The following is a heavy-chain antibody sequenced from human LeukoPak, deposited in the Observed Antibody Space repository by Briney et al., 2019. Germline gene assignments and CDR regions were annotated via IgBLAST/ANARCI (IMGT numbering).Heavy chain of an antibody. J-gene: IGHJ4*02. CDR1: GFTLSSYA. V-gene: IGHV3-23*01. D-gene: IGHD2-21*01. Sequence: SGGSLGLSRAASGFTLSSYAVSWVRQAPGKGLEWVSAISVSGNTYHADSVKGRFTISRDSSKNTLYLQMNRLSAEDAAVYYCAKAPVTTCSGAYCYPFDYWGQGTLVTVSS. CDR3: AKAPVTTCSGAYCYPFDY. CDR2: ISVSGNT.